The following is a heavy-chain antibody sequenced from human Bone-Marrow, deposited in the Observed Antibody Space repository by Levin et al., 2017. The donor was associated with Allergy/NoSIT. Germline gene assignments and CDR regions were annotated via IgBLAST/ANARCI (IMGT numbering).Heavy chain of an antibody. CDR3: ARRTHHGYDAFDI. D-gene: IGHD5-18*01. Sequence: GESLKISCKGSGYSFTTYWISWVRQMSGKGLEWMGRIDPTDSYTNYSPSFQGHVTISADKSISTAYLQWSSLKASDTAMYYCARRTHHGYDAFDIWGQGTMVTVSS. V-gene: IGHV5-10-1*01. CDR1: GYSFTTYW. J-gene: IGHJ3*02. CDR2: IDPTDSYT.